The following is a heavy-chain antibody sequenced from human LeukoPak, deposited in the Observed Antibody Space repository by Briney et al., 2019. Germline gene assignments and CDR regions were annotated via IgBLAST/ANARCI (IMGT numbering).Heavy chain of an antibody. CDR1: GYSFTSYW. J-gene: IGHJ4*02. CDR3: ARLLSITIFGLDY. D-gene: IGHD3-3*01. Sequence: GESLKISCKGSGYSFTSYWIGWVRQMPGKGLECMGITYPGDSDTRYSPSFQGQVTISADKSISTAYLQWSSLKASDTAMYYCARLLSITIFGLDYWGQGTLVTVSS. CDR2: TYPGDSDT. V-gene: IGHV5-51*01.